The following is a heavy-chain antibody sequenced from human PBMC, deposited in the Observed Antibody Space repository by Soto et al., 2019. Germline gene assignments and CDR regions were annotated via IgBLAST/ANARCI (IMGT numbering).Heavy chain of an antibody. J-gene: IGHJ6*02. D-gene: IGHD2-2*01. V-gene: IGHV3-30-3*01. CDR1: GFTFSSYA. CDR3: ARGVVPAAYYYCGMDV. Sequence: QVQLVESGGGVVQPGRSLRLSCAASGFTFSSYAMHWVRQAPGKGLEWVAVISYDGSNKYYADSVKGRFTISRDNSKNTLYLQMNSLRAEDTAVYYCARGVVPAAYYYCGMDVWGQGTTVTVSS. CDR2: ISYDGSNK.